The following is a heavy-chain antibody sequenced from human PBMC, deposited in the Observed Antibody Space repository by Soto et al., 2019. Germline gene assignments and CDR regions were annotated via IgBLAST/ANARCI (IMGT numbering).Heavy chain of an antibody. D-gene: IGHD6-13*01. Sequence: GGSLRLSCTASGFTFGDYAMSWFRQAPGKGLEWVGFIRSKAYGGTTEYAASVKGRFTISRDDSKSIAYLQMNSLKTEDTAVYYCTRENAIAVAGYYYGMDVWGQGTTVTVSS. J-gene: IGHJ6*02. V-gene: IGHV3-49*03. CDR2: IRSKAYGGTT. CDR1: GFTFGDYA. CDR3: TRENAIAVAGYYYGMDV.